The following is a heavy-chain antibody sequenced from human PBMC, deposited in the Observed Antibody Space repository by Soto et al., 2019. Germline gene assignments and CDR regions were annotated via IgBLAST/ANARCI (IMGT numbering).Heavy chain of an antibody. CDR1: GFTFDDYA. V-gene: IGHV3-9*01. CDR2: ISWNSGSI. CDR3: AKDKSGSYYSVLDY. D-gene: IGHD1-26*01. Sequence: LRLSCAASGFTFDDYAMHWVRQAPGKGLEWVSGISWNSGSIGYADSVKGRFTISRDNAKNSLYLQMNSLRAEDTALYYCAKDKSGSYYSVLDYWGQGTLVTVSS. J-gene: IGHJ4*02.